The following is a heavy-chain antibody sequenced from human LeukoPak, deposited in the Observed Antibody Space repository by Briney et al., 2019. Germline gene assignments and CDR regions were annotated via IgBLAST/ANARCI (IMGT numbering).Heavy chain of an antibody. CDR2: IYYSGST. J-gene: IGHJ4*02. D-gene: IGHD1-26*01. CDR3: ARLARGSLDY. Sequence: SETLSLTCTVSGGSISISSYYWGWIRQHPGKGLEWIGSIYYSGSTYYNPSLKSRVTISVDTSKNQFSLKLSSVTTAYTAVYYCARLARGSLDYWGQGTLVTVSS. V-gene: IGHV4-39*01. CDR1: GGSISISSYY.